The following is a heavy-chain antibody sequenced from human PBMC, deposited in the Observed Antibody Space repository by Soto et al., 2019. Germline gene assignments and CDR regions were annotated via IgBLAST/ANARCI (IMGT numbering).Heavy chain of an antibody. CDR3: AKDDNYCAGGICYDVFDI. D-gene: IGHD2-8*02. V-gene: IGHV3-7*05. Sequence: EVQLVESGGGLVQSGGSLRLSCVASGFTFSNYWMTWVRQAPGKGLEWVANIKRDGSETYLVDSVRGRFTISRDNAKNARYRQMNSLRAEDTAVYYCAKDDNYCAGGICYDVFDIWGQGTMVTVSS. CDR1: GFTFSNYW. J-gene: IGHJ3*02. CDR2: IKRDGSET.